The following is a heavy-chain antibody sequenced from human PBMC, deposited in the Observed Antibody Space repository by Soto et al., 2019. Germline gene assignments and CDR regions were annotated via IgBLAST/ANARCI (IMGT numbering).Heavy chain of an antibody. CDR2: IGGSSGST. CDR1: GFTFRSYA. J-gene: IGHJ4*02. D-gene: IGHD2-2*01. Sequence: GGSLRLSCAASGFTFRSYAMSWVRQAPGKGLEWVSAIGGSSGSTDYADSVKGRFTVSRDNSKNTLFLQMNSLRAEDTAVYYCAKDRSSTSCYAFDYWGQGTLVTVSS. V-gene: IGHV3-23*01. CDR3: AKDRSSTSCYAFDY.